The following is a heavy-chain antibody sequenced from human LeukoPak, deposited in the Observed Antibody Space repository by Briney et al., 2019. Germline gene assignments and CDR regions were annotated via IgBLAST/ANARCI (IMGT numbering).Heavy chain of an antibody. D-gene: IGHD6-13*01. CDR2: ISSSSSTI. J-gene: IGHJ4*02. CDR3: ARDGYSSSWRPDY. Sequence: GGTLRLSCAASGFTLSSYSMNWVRPAPGKGLEGVSYISSSSSTIYYADSVKGRFTISRDNAKNSLYLQMNSLRAEDTAVYYCARDGYSSSWRPDYWGQGTLVTVSS. V-gene: IGHV3-48*01. CDR1: GFTLSSYS.